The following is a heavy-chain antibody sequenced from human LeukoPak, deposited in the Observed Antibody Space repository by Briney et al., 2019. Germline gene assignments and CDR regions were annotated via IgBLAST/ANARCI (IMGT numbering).Heavy chain of an antibody. CDR3: ARVGCSGGSCYRLRYYMDV. CDR2: IYPSGST. J-gene: IGHJ6*03. CDR1: GGSINNYY. Sequence: SETLSLTCTVSGGSINNYYWNWIRQPAGKGLEWIGRIYPSGSTNYNPSLKSRLTISVDTSKNQFSLNLSSVTAADTAVYYCARVGCSGGSCYRLRYYMDVWGKGTTVTVSS. D-gene: IGHD2-15*01. V-gene: IGHV4-4*07.